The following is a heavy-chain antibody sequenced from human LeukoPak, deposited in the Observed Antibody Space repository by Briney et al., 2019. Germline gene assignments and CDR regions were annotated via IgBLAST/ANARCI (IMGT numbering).Heavy chain of an antibody. D-gene: IGHD6-13*01. V-gene: IGHV3-66*04. CDR1: GFTFSSYG. CDR3: ARQEAAADYYYYMDV. Sequence: GGSLRLSCAASGFTFSSYGMHWVRQAPGKGLEWISVIYSGGSTYYADSVKGRFTISRDKSKNTLYLQMNSLRAEDTAVYYCARQEAAADYYYYMDVWGKGTTVTISS. J-gene: IGHJ6*03. CDR2: IYSGGST.